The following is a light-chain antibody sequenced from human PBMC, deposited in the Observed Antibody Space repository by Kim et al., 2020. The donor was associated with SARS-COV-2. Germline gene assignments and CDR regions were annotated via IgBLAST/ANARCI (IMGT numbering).Light chain of an antibody. V-gene: IGKV4-1*01. Sequence: ATINCKSSQSVLYSYNNKSYLAWYQQKPGQPPKLLIYWASTRETGVPDRFSGSGSGTDFTLTISSLQAEDVAVYYCQQYNSTPRTFGQGTKVDIK. CDR2: WAS. CDR3: QQYNSTPRT. CDR1: QSVLYSYNNKSY. J-gene: IGKJ1*01.